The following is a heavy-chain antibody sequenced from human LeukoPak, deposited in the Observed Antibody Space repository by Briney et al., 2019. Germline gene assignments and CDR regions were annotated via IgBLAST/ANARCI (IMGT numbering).Heavy chain of an antibody. J-gene: IGHJ6*02. CDR2: ISSSSSYI. CDR1: GFTFSSYS. V-gene: IGHV3-21*01. D-gene: IGHD3-9*01. Sequence: GSLRLSCAASGFTFSSYSMNWVRQAPGKGLEWVSSISSSSSYIYYADSVKGRFTISSDKAKNSLYLQLNSLRAEDTAVYYCASPSSDILTGYYRARLYYGMDVWGQGTTVTVSS. CDR3: ASPSSDILTGYYRARLYYGMDV.